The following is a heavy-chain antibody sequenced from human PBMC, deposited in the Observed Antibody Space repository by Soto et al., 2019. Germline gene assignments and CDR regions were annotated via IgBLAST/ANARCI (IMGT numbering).Heavy chain of an antibody. J-gene: IGHJ4*02. Sequence: GGSLRLSCAASGFTFSSYSMNWVRQAPGKVLEWVSYISSSSSTIYYADSVKGRFTISRDNAKNSLYLQMNSLRDEDTAVYYCARGLNYYDSSGYYDRPLDYWGQGTLVTVSS. D-gene: IGHD3-22*01. CDR1: GFTFSSYS. CDR3: ARGLNYYDSSGYYDRPLDY. CDR2: ISSSSSTI. V-gene: IGHV3-48*02.